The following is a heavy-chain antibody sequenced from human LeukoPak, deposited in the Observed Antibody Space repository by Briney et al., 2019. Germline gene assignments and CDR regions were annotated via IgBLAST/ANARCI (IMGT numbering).Heavy chain of an antibody. CDR3: ARLTRSYYYMDV. CDR1: GDSISSSSYY. CDR2: IYYSGST. V-gene: IGHV4-39*01. D-gene: IGHD4-17*01. Sequence: SDTLSLTCTASGDSISSSSYYWGWIRQPPGKGLEWIGSIYYSGSTYYNPSLSSRITISVATSKDQFSLKLSSVTAADTAVYYCARLTRSYYYMDVWGKGTTVSVS. J-gene: IGHJ6*03.